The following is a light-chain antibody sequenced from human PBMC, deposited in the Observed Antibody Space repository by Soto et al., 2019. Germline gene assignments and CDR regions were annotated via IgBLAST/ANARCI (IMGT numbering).Light chain of an antibody. V-gene: IGKV3-15*01. CDR3: QQYNYWPLT. Sequence: EIVLTQSPATLSLSPGEGATLYGRSSQSVSSYLAWYQQKPDQAPRLLIYGISTRATDIPARFSGSGSGTEFTLTISSLQSEDFAVYYCQQYNYWPLTFGGGTKVDTK. CDR2: GIS. CDR1: QSVSSY. J-gene: IGKJ4*01.